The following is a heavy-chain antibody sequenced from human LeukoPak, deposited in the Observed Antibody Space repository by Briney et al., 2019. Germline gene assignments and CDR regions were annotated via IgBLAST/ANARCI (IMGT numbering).Heavy chain of an antibody. CDR2: IYPGDSDT. J-gene: IGHJ4*02. V-gene: IGHV5-51*01. CDR3: ARRGLYGSGTHSDY. CDR1: GFTFTDYW. Sequence: GESLKISCKASGFTFTDYWIGWVRQMPGKGLEWMGIIYPGDSDTRYSPSFQGQVTISADKSISAAYLQWSSLKASDTAMYYCARRGLYGSGTHSDYWGQGTLVTVSS. D-gene: IGHD3-10*01.